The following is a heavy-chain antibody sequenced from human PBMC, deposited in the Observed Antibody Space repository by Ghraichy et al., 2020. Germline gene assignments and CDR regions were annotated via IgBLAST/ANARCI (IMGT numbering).Heavy chain of an antibody. J-gene: IGHJ4*02. Sequence: SVKVSCKASGGPFNNYAFIWVRQAPGQGLEGVGEIIPLFRTTTYAQKFRGRVTITADESTNTAYMELSNLRSDDTAIYYCATEGVGVHGPDGYFDYWGQGTLVTVSS. CDR1: GGPFNNYA. V-gene: IGHV1-69*13. D-gene: IGHD1-26*01. CDR3: ATEGVGVHGPDGYFDY. CDR2: IIPLFRTT.